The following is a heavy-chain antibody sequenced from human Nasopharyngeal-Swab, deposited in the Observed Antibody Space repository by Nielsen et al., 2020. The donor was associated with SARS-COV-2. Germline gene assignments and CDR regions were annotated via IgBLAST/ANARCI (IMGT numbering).Heavy chain of an antibody. D-gene: IGHD4-17*01. Sequence: GGSLRLSCAASGFTFSSYAMHWVRQAPGKGLEWVAVISYDGSNKYYADSVKGRFTISRDNSKNTLYLQMNSLRAEDTAVYYCARADYGDYVWSFDYWGQGTLVTVSS. V-gene: IGHV3-30*04. CDR3: ARADYGDYVWSFDY. CDR1: GFTFSSYA. CDR2: ISYDGSNK. J-gene: IGHJ4*02.